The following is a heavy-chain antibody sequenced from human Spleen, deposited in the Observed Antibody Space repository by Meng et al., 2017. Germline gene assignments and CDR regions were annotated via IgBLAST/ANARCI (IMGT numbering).Heavy chain of an antibody. CDR3: ARDVSLITIFGVVISDYGMDV. V-gene: IGHV3-52*01. J-gene: IGHJ6*02. CDR1: GFTFSSSW. CDR2: IKCDGSEK. Sequence: GESLKISCAASGFTFSSSWMHWVCQAPEKGLEWVADIKCDGSEKYYVDSVKGRLTISRDNAKNSLYLQMNSLRAEDTAVYYCARDVSLITIFGVVISDYGMDVWGQGTTVTVSS. D-gene: IGHD3-3*01.